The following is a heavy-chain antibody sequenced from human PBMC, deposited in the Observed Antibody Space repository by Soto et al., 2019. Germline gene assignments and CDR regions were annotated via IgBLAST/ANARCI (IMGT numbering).Heavy chain of an antibody. Sequence: EVQLVESGGGLVQPGGSLRLSCAASGFTVSSNYMSWVRQAPGKGLEWVSVIYSGGNTYYADSVKGRFTISRDNSKNTLYLQMNSLRAEDTAVYYCARDPAQNWDGLDYWGQGTLVTVSS. D-gene: IGHD1-1*01. V-gene: IGHV3-66*01. CDR3: ARDPAQNWDGLDY. J-gene: IGHJ4*02. CDR1: GFTVSSNY. CDR2: IYSGGNT.